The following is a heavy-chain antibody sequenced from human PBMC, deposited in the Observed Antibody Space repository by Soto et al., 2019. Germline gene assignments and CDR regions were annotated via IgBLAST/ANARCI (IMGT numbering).Heavy chain of an antibody. J-gene: IGHJ6*02. D-gene: IGHD2-15*01. CDR1: GFTFSSYS. CDR3: ARYCSGGSCPEWAYYYGMDV. V-gene: IGHV3-21*01. Sequence: GGSLRLSCAASGFTFSSYSMNWVRQAPGKGLEWVSSISSSSSYIYYADSVKGRFTISRDNAKNSLYLQMNSLRAEDTAVYYCARYCSGGSCPEWAYYYGMDVWGQGTTVTVSS. CDR2: ISSSSSYI.